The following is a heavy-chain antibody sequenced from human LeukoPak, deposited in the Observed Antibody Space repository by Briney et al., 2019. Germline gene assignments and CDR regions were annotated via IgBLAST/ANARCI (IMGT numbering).Heavy chain of an antibody. CDR3: AGGRESNGHSPRYNWLDP. Sequence: ASVKVSCKASGYTFPTCCIRWVRQAPGQGLEWMGWISAYNGNTNYAQKLQGRVTMTTDTSTSTAYMELRSLRSDDTAVYCCAGGRESNGHSPRYNWLDPWGQGTLVTVSS. CDR2: ISAYNGNT. CDR1: GYTFPTCC. J-gene: IGHJ5*02. D-gene: IGHD3-10*01. V-gene: IGHV1-18*01.